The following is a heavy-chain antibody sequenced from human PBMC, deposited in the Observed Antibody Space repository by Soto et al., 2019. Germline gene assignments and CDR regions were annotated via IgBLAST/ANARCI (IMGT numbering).Heavy chain of an antibody. CDR3: ARDGYSAGFDI. Sequence: PSVTCTVSAGSQCRVFGTWIRQPPGKGLEWIASMYYSGSTNYNPSLQSRVTISIDKSKNQFSLQLTSVNVADTAVYYCARDGYSAGFDIWGQGTMVT. CDR2: MYYSGST. CDR1: AGSQCRVF. J-gene: IGHJ3*02. D-gene: IGHD3-22*01. V-gene: IGHV4-59*01.